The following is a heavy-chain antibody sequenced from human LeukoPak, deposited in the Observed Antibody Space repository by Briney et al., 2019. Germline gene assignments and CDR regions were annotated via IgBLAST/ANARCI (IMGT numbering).Heavy chain of an antibody. CDR2: INHSGST. V-gene: IGHV4-34*01. Sequence: SETLSLTCAVYGGSFSGYYWSWIRRPPGKGLEWIGEINHSGSTNYNPSLKSRVTISVDTSKNQFSLKLSSVTAADTAVYYCASFTAMATYYYYGMDVWGQGTTVTVSS. CDR1: GGSFSGYY. D-gene: IGHD5-18*01. CDR3: ASFTAMATYYYYGMDV. J-gene: IGHJ6*02.